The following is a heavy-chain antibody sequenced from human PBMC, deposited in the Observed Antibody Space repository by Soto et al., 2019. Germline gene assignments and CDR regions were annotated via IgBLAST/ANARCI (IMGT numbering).Heavy chain of an antibody. CDR3: AKVSSSWYAGFFDL. Sequence: GGSLRLSCAVSGFSFSSYAMTWVRQAPGKGLEWVSGLSDSGGSIYYADSVKGRFTVSRDNSMNTLYLQMNTLGAEDTAIYYCAKVSSSWYAGFFDLWGQGTLVTSPQ. J-gene: IGHJ4*02. CDR1: GFSFSSYA. CDR2: LSDSGGSI. D-gene: IGHD6-13*01. V-gene: IGHV3-23*01.